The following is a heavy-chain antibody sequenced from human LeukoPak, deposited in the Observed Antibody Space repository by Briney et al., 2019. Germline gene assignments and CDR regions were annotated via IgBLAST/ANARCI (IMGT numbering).Heavy chain of an antibody. J-gene: IGHJ4*02. CDR1: GFPFSNYA. CDR2: ISYDGTNK. D-gene: IGHD5-12*01. CDR3: ARDRSSYEYYFDY. Sequence: GGSLGLSCAASGFPFSNYAMHWVRQAPGKGLEWGAVISYDGTNKYYADSVKGRFTISRDNSKNTLYQQMSSLTAEDTAVYDCARDRSSYEYYFDYWGQGTLVTVSS. V-gene: IGHV3-30-3*01.